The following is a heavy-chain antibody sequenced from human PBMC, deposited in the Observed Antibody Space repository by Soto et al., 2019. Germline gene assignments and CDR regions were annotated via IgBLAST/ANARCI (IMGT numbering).Heavy chain of an antibody. V-gene: IGHV1-18*04. J-gene: IGHJ4*01. D-gene: IGHD4-17*01. CDR3: ARVVKAGDYGDYGRYYFDY. Sequence: QVQLVQSGAEVKKPGASVKVSCTASGYTFTTYCITWVRQAPGQGLEWMGWISAYSGNTNYAQKLQGRLTVTTDASTNTASMDLRSMRSDDTAVYYCARVVKAGDYGDYGRYYFDYWGHGTLVTVSS. CDR2: ISAYSGNT. CDR1: GYTFTTYC.